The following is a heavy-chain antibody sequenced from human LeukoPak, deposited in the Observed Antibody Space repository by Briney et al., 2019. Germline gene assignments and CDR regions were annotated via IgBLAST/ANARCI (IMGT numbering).Heavy chain of an antibody. CDR1: GFIFSTYS. D-gene: IGHD5-24*01. CDR3: ARAEDGYNPIKS. Sequence: KAGGSVRLSCAASGFIFSTYSMNWVRQAPGKGLEWVSCISSSSSYIYYADSVKGRFTISRDNAKNSLYLQMNSLRAEDTAVYYCARAEDGYNPIKSWGQGTLVTVSS. V-gene: IGHV3-21*01. CDR2: ISSSSSYI. J-gene: IGHJ5*02.